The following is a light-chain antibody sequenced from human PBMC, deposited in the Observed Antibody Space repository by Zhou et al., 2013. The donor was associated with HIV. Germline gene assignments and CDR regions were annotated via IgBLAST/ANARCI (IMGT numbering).Light chain of an antibody. Sequence: QSALTQPPSASGTLGQSVTISCTGTSSDVGGYNYVAWYQQHPGKVPKIMIYEVNKRPSGVPDRFSGSKSGNTASLTVSGLQAEDEAEYFCGSYAGSSRWIFGGGTKLTVL. CDR3: GSYAGSSRWI. V-gene: IGLV2-8*01. J-gene: IGLJ2*01. CDR1: SSDVGGYNY. CDR2: EVN.